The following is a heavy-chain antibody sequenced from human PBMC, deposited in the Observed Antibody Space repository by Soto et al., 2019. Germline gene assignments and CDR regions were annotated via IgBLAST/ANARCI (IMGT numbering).Heavy chain of an antibody. CDR3: ATIVLMVYAIPVELGEFDY. J-gene: IGHJ4*02. CDR2: ISGSGGST. Sequence: EVQLLESGGGLVQPGGSLRLSCAASGFTFSSYAMSWVRQAPGKGLEWVSAISGSGGSTYYADSVKGRFTISRDNSKNTLYLQMNSLRAEDTAVYYCATIVLMVYAIPVELGEFDYWGQGPLVTVSS. V-gene: IGHV3-23*01. D-gene: IGHD2-8*01. CDR1: GFTFSSYA.